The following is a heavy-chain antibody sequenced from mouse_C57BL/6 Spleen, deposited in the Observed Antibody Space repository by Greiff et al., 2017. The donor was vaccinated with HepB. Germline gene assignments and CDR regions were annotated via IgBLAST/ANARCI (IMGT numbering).Heavy chain of an antibody. CDR2: INPNNGGT. Sequence: VQLQQSGPELVKPGASVKMSCKASGYTFTDYNMHWVKQSHGKSLEWIGYINPNNGGTSYNQKFKGKATLTVNKSSSTAYMELRSLTSEDSAVYYCARSEDGYYLFAYWGQGTLVTVSA. J-gene: IGHJ3*01. CDR1: GYTFTDYN. V-gene: IGHV1-22*01. D-gene: IGHD2-3*01. CDR3: ARSEDGYYLFAY.